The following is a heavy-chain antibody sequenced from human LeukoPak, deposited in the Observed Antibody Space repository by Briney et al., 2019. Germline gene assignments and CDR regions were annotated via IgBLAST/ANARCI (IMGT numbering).Heavy chain of an antibody. Sequence: GGSLRLFCAASGFTFSSYSMNWVRQAPGKGLEWISYIGISSGNTKYADSVKGRFTISGDKAKNSVYLQMNSLRVEDTAVYYCARDTKYAFDNWGQGTLVTVSS. CDR2: IGISSGNT. CDR3: ARDTKYAFDN. D-gene: IGHD2-2*01. V-gene: IGHV3-48*01. CDR1: GFTFSSYS. J-gene: IGHJ4*02.